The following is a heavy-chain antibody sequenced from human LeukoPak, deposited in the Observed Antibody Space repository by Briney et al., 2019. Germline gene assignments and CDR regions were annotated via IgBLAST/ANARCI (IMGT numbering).Heavy chain of an antibody. J-gene: IGHJ4*02. CDR1: GFTFSSSW. CDR3: ARVVPPLYYFDY. Sequence: GGSLRLSCAASGFTFSSSWMSWVRQSPGEGLVWVANIKQDGSEKYYVDSVKGRFTISRDNAKNSLYLQMNSLRAEDTAVYYCARVVPPLYYFDYWGQGTLVTVSS. V-gene: IGHV3-7*01. CDR2: IKQDGSEK. D-gene: IGHD3-10*01.